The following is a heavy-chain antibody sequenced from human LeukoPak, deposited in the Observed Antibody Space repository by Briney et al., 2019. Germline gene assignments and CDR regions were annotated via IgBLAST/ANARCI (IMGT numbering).Heavy chain of an antibody. CDR2: ISYDGSNK. J-gene: IGHJ5*02. V-gene: IGHV3-30*18. CDR1: GFTFSSYG. CDR3: AKETYTRSINWFDP. Sequence: PGRSLRLSCAASGFTFSSYGMHWVRQAPGKGLEWVAVISYDGSNKYYADSVKGRFTISRDNSKNTLYLQMNSLRAEDTAVYYCAKETYTRSINWFDPWGQGTLVTVSS. D-gene: IGHD1-14*01.